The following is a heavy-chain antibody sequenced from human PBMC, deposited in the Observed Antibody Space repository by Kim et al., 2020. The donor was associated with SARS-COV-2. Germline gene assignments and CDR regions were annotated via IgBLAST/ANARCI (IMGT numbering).Heavy chain of an antibody. CDR1: GFTFSSYG. J-gene: IGHJ6*02. CDR3: ARDPSTYDFWSGYYISQVAYYGMDV. V-gene: IGHV3-33*01. CDR2: IWYDGSNK. D-gene: IGHD3-3*01. Sequence: GGSLRLSCAASGFTFSSYGMHWVRQAPGKGLEWVAVIWYDGSNKYYADSVKGRFTISRDNSKNTLYLQMNSLRAEDTAVYYCARDPSTYDFWSGYYISQVAYYGMDVWGQGTTVTVSS.